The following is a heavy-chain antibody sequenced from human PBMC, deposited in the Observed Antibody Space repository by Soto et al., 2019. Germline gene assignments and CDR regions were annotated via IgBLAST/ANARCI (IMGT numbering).Heavy chain of an antibody. CDR3: ARMATSGTLNWFDP. CDR2: MNPNSGNT. V-gene: IGHV1-8*01. J-gene: IGHJ5*02. Sequence: ASVKVSCKASGYTFGNNDISWVRQATGQGLERMGWMNPNSGNTGYAQKFQGRVSMTRKTSITTAYLELSSLRSDDTAIYYCARMATSGTLNWFDPRGQGTLVTVSS. CDR1: GYTFGNND.